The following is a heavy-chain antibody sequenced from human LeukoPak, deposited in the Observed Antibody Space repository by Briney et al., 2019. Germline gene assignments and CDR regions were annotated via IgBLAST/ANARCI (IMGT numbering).Heavy chain of an antibody. J-gene: IGHJ5*02. Sequence: GGSLRLSCAASGFTFSSYSMNWVRQAPGKGLEWVSSISSSSSYIYYADSVKGRFTISRDNAKNSLYLQMNSLRAEDTAVYYCARSGSPMQFDPWGQGTLVTVSS. V-gene: IGHV3-21*01. CDR2: ISSSSSYI. CDR1: GFTFSSYS. D-gene: IGHD1-26*01. CDR3: ARSGSPMQFDP.